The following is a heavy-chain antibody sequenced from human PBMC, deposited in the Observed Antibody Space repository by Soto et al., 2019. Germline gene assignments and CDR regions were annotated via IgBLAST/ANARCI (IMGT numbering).Heavy chain of an antibody. V-gene: IGHV2-5*02. J-gene: IGHJ4*02. Sequence: SGPTLVNPTQTLTLTCTFSGFSLSTSGVGVGWIRQPPGKALEWLALIYWDEDKRYSTTLKSKVTITKDTSKNQVVLTMTIMDPVDTATYYCAHRLAATGLFDYWGQGTLVTVSS. CDR3: AHRLAATGLFDY. D-gene: IGHD6-13*01. CDR2: IYWDEDK. CDR1: GFSLSTSGVG.